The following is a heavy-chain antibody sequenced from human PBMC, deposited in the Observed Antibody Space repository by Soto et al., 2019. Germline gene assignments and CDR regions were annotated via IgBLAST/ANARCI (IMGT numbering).Heavy chain of an antibody. CDR1: GGTFSSYA. CDR3: ARERLRERQLWSTGSH. V-gene: IGHV1-69*13. CDR2: IIPIFGTA. Sequence: SVKVSCKASGGTFSSYAISWVRQAPGQGLEWMGGIIPIFGTANYAQKFQGRVTITADESTSTAYMELSSLRSEDTAVYYCARERLRERQLWSTGSHWGQGTLVTVSS. J-gene: IGHJ4*02. D-gene: IGHD5-18*01.